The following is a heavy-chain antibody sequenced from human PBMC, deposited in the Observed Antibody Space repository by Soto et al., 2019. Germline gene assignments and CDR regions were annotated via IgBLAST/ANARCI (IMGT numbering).Heavy chain of an antibody. CDR1: GYIFTDFR. CDR2: VTPDSGGT. CDR3: ARDTDYYDRNGYHFRDAFQI. V-gene: IGHV1-2*02. J-gene: IGHJ3*02. Sequence: QVQLVQSGAEVKKPGASVKVSCKASGYIFTDFRIHWVRQAPGQGLEWMGLVTPDSGGTSYAQKFKDRVTMTRDTSTWTAYLELTRLTSDDTAVYFCARDTDYYDRNGYHFRDAFQIWGQGTVVTVSS. D-gene: IGHD3-22*01.